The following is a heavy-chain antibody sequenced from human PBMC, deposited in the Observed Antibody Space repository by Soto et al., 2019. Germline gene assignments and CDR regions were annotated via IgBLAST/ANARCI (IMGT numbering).Heavy chain of an antibody. J-gene: IGHJ6*02. CDR2: ISYDGSNK. V-gene: IGHV3-30-3*01. CDR1: GFTFSSYA. CDR3: ARRVGYSYGGFIAAAGNDYYYGMDV. D-gene: IGHD6-13*01. Sequence: PGGSLRLSCAASGFTFSSYAMHWVRQAPGKGLEWVAVISYDGSNKYYADSVKGRFTISRDNSKNTLYLQMNSLRAEDTAVYYCARRVGYSYGGFIAAAGNDYYYGMDVWGQGTTVTVSS.